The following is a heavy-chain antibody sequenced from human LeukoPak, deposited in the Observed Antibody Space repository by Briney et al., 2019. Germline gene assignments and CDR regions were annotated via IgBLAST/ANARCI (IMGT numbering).Heavy chain of an antibody. J-gene: IGHJ6*02. CDR3: ARESRFMHYYGSGSYYIAGMDV. V-gene: IGHV1-2*02. Sequence: GASVKVSCKASGYTFTGYYMHWVRQSPGQGLEWMGWINPNSGGTNYAQKFQGRVTMTRNTSISTAYMELSSLRSEDTAVYYCARESRFMHYYGSGSYYIAGMDVWGQGTTVTVSS. CDR2: INPNSGGT. CDR1: GYTFTGYY. D-gene: IGHD3-10*01.